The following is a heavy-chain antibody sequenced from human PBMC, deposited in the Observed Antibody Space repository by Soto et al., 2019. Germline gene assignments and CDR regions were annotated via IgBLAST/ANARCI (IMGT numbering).Heavy chain of an antibody. J-gene: IGHJ5*02. CDR1: GGSFSGYY. V-gene: IGHV4-34*01. Sequence: QVQLQQWGAGLLKPSETLSLTCAVYGGSFSGYYWSWIRQPPGKGLEWIGEINHSGSTNYNPSLKSRVTISVDTPKNQFALKRSSVTAADTAVYYCARKGWQSGWFAPWGQGTLVTVSS. D-gene: IGHD2-15*01. CDR2: INHSGST. CDR3: ARKGWQSGWFAP.